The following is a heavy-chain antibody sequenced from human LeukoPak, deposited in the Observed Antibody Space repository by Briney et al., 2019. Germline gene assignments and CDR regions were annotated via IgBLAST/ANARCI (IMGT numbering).Heavy chain of an antibody. CDR3: ARDEPGGPTGDYYYYYYMDV. J-gene: IGHJ6*03. Sequence: PSETLSLTCTVSGGSISSGSYYWSWIRQPAGKGLEWIGRIYTSGSTNYNPSLKSRVTISVDTSKNQFSLKLSSVTAADTAVYYCARDEPGGPTGDYYYYYYMDVWGKGTTVTVSS. CDR2: IYTSGST. D-gene: IGHD3-16*01. V-gene: IGHV4-61*02. CDR1: GGSISSGSYY.